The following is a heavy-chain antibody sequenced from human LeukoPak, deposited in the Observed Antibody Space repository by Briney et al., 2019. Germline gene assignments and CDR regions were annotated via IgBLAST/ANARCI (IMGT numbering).Heavy chain of an antibody. CDR1: GGSISSSSYY. V-gene: IGHV4-39*07. CDR2: IYYSGST. CDR3: ARSALAGNYYYYYYMDV. D-gene: IGHD6-19*01. Sequence: PSETLSLTCTVSGGSISSSSYYWGWIRQPPGKGLEWIGSIYYSGSTYYNPSLKSRVTISVDTSKNQFSQKLSSVTAADTAVYYCARSALAGNYYYYYYMDVWGKGTTVTVSS. J-gene: IGHJ6*03.